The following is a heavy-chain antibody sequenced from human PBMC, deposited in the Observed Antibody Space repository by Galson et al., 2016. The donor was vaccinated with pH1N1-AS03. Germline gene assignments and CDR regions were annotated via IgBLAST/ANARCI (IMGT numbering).Heavy chain of an antibody. CDR1: GFTFSSYG. D-gene: IGHD3-22*01. CDR2: IWYDGSSK. CDR3: ARVVEDYYDSSGYLNWFDP. J-gene: IGHJ5*02. V-gene: IGHV3-33*01. Sequence: SLRLSCAASGFTFSSYGMHWVRQAPGKGLEWVAVIWYDGSSKYYADSVKGRFTISRDNSKNTLYLQMNSLRAEDTAVYYCARVVEDYYDSSGYLNWFDPWGQGTLDTVSS.